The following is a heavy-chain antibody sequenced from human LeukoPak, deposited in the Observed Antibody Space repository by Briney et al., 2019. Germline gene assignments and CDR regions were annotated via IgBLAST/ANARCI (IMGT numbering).Heavy chain of an antibody. CDR3: ERDIRRDGYNYPGY. Sequence: GGSLRLSCAASGFTFSSYSMNWVRQAPGKGLEWVSSISSSSSYIYYADSVKGRFTISRDNAKNSLYLQMNSLRAEDTAVYYCERDIRRDGYNYPGYWGQGTLVTVSS. J-gene: IGHJ4*02. D-gene: IGHD5-24*01. CDR2: ISSSSSYI. V-gene: IGHV3-21*04. CDR1: GFTFSSYS.